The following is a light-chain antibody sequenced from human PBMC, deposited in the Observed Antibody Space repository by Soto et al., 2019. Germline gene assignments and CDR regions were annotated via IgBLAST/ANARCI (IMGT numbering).Light chain of an antibody. V-gene: IGLV2-14*01. CDR1: SSDVGGYNY. Sequence: LTQPASVSGSPGQPITISCTGTSSDVGGYNYVSWYQQHPVKAPKLMIYDVTNRPSGVSDRFSGSKSGNTASLTISGLQAEDEADYYCSSYTSSSTPYVFGTGTKVTVL. CDR2: DVT. CDR3: SSYTSSSTPYV. J-gene: IGLJ1*01.